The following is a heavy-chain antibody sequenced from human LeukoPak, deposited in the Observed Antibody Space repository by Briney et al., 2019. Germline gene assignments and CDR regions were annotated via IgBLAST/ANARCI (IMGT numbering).Heavy chain of an antibody. CDR3: AKDGGTWEALHWVHS. J-gene: IGHJ5*01. V-gene: IGHV3-7*03. Sequence: PGGSLRLSCAASGFTFNTYRMSWVRQAPGKGLEWVANIKHDGSEENYVDSVKGRFTISRDNAKGSLSLQMNSLRAEDTALYYCAKDGGTWEALHWVHSWGQGILVTVSS. CDR2: IKHDGSEE. D-gene: IGHD1-26*01. CDR1: GFTFNTYR.